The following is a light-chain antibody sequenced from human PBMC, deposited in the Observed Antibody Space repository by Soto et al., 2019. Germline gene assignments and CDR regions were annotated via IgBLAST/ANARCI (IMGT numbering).Light chain of an antibody. Sequence: QSVLTQPPSVSGAPGQRIIISCPGSSSNIGAGFDVHWYQPLQGTAPKLLVYDNDNRPSGLPARFSDSRSGTSASLAITSLQADDESEYYCQSYDNSLRGVVFGGGTKLTVL. V-gene: IGLV1-40*01. CDR1: SSNIGAGFD. CDR2: DND. J-gene: IGLJ2*01. CDR3: QSYDNSLRGVV.